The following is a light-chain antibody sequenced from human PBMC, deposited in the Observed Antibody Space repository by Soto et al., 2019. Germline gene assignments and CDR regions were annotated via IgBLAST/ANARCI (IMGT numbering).Light chain of an antibody. CDR1: QSISSSY. V-gene: IGKV3-20*01. CDR2: HAS. CDR3: QQYGDSLLP. J-gene: IGKJ4*01. Sequence: ENVLTQSPGTLSLSPGERATLSCRASQSISSSYLAWYQQKPGQTPRLLIYHASNRATGIPDRFSGSGSGTDFTLTISRLEPEDLAVYYCQQYGDSLLPFGGGTKVEIK.